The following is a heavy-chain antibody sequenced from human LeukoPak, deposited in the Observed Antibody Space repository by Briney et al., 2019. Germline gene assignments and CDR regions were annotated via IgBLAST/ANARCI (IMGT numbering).Heavy chain of an antibody. Sequence: GGSLRLSCAASGFTFSNYWMHWVRHVPGKGLMWVSRIKTDGSSTSYADSVKGRFTISRDNAKNTLYLQMNSLRVEDTAVYYCARDFMYSITCAGCWGQGTLVTVSS. CDR1: GFTFSNYW. CDR3: ARDFMYSITCAGC. D-gene: IGHD6-13*01. J-gene: IGHJ4*02. CDR2: IKTDGSST. V-gene: IGHV3-74*01.